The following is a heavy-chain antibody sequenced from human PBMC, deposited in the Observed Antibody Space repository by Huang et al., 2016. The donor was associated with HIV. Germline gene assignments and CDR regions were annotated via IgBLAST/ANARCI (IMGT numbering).Heavy chain of an antibody. Sequence: EVQLVESGGALVQPGGSLKLSCVVSGFDFSKYSMNWVRQAPGKVLEWVSYISGTSSNIYYADSVKGRFTISRDNAKNSVFLQMRSLRAEDTALYYCARTEMEYYYGSSGYYPDYWGQGTQVTVSS. CDR3: ARTEMEYYYGSSGYYPDY. V-gene: IGHV3-48*01. J-gene: IGHJ4*02. CDR1: GFDFSKYS. CDR2: ISGTSSNI. D-gene: IGHD3-22*01.